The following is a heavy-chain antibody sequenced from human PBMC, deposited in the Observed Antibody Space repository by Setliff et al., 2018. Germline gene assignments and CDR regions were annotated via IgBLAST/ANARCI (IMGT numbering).Heavy chain of an antibody. CDR2: INHSGST. V-gene: IGHV4-34*01. D-gene: IGHD3-10*01. Sequence: KPSETLSLTCAVYGGSFSGYYWTWIRLPPGKGLEWIGEINHSGSTNYNPSLKSRVTISVDTSKNQFSLKLSSVTAADTAVYYCARGKGSWVLLRWFDPWGQGTLVTVSS. CDR3: ARGKGSWVLLRWFDP. CDR1: GGSFSGYY. J-gene: IGHJ5*02.